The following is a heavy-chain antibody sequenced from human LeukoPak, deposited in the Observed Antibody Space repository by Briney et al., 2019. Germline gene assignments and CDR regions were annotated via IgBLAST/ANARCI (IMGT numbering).Heavy chain of an antibody. Sequence: GGSKRLSCAASGFTLSSYAMSWVRQAPGKGLEWVSAISSSGRSTYYADSVKGRFTDVRDQTKNSLYLQMNSLRAEDTAVYYCAKDLGIMITFGGVIVQEVWFDYWGQGTL. CDR2: ISSSGRST. J-gene: IGHJ4*02. D-gene: IGHD3-16*02. CDR3: AKDLGIMITFGGVIVQEVWFDY. V-gene: IGHV3-23*01. CDR1: GFTLSSYA.